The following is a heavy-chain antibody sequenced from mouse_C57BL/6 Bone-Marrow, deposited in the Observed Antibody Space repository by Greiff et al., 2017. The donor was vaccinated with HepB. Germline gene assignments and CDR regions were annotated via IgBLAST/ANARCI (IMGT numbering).Heavy chain of an antibody. CDR3: ARHVDYYGSSYAMDY. V-gene: IGHV5-12*01. CDR2: ISNGGGST. CDR1: GFTFSDYY. Sequence: EVHLVESGGGLVQPGGSLKLSCAASGFTFSDYYMYWVRQTPEKRLEWVAYISNGGGSTYYPDTVKGRFTISRDNAKNTLYLQMSRLKSEDTAMYYCARHVDYYGSSYAMDYWGQGTSVTVSS. J-gene: IGHJ4*01. D-gene: IGHD1-1*01.